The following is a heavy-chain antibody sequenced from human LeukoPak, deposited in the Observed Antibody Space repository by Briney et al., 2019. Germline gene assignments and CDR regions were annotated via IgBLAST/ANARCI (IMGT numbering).Heavy chain of an antibody. CDR2: MSAGGTST. CDR1: RFAFSQAW. Sequence: GGSLRLSCVASRFAFSQAWMSWVRQAPGKGLEWVSAMSAGGTSTYYADSVKGRFTISRDNSKNTLYLHMNSLRAEDTAVYYCAKMRGIVITFGGVIFDSWGQGTLATVSS. CDR3: AKMRGIVITFGGVIFDS. D-gene: IGHD3-16*01. J-gene: IGHJ4*02. V-gene: IGHV3-23*01.